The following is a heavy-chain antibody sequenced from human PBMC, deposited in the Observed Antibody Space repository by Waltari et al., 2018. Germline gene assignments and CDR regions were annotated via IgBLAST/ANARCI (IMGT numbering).Heavy chain of an antibody. CDR2: IYWNDDK. D-gene: IGHD2-15*01. CDR3: AHAPGYCSGGSCFYNWFDP. CDR1: GFSLSTSRVC. Sequence: QLTLKASGPTLVKPTQPLTLTCTFSGFSLSTSRVCVGWIRHPTGQALEWLALIYWNDDKRYSPSRKSRLTITKDTSKNQVVLTMTNMDPVDTATYYCAHAPGYCSGGSCFYNWFDPWGQGTLVTVSS. J-gene: IGHJ5*02. V-gene: IGHV2-5*01.